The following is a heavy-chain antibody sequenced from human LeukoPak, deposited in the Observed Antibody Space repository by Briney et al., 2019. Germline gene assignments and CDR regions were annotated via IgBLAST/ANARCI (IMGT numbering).Heavy chain of an antibody. CDR3: AREVLHCSAASCPHDY. D-gene: IGHD2-2*01. CDR2: INPNSGYS. V-gene: IGHV1-2*02. Sequence: ASVKVSCKASGYTFTDYFIHWVRQAPGPGLEWMAWINPNSGYSSYAQKFQGRVAMTRDTSITTAYMELSRLRSDDTAVYFCAREVLHCSAASCPHDYWGQGTLVTVSS. CDR1: GYTFTDYF. J-gene: IGHJ4*02.